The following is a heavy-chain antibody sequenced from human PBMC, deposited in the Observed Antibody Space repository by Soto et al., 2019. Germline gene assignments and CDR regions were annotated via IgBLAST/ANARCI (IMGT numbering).Heavy chain of an antibody. V-gene: IGHV3-23*01. J-gene: IGHJ4*02. CDR1: GFPFGNYA. Sequence: GGSLRLSCAASGFPFGNYAMSWVRQAPGKGLEWISGISGGGHGTNYADSVKGRFTISRDNSRNTLYLQMNSLRVEDTAVYYCAKDLRLQLGFWGQGTLVTVSS. D-gene: IGHD1-1*01. CDR2: ISGGGHGT. CDR3: AKDLRLQLGF.